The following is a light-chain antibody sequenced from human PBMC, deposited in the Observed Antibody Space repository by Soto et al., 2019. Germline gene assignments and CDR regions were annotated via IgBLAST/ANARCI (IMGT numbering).Light chain of an antibody. V-gene: IGKV3-11*01. Sequence: EIVLTQSPATLSLSPGERATLSCRASQSVSNYLAWYQQKPGQAPRLLIYDASNRATGIPARFSGSGSGTDLTLTISSLEPEDFAVYFCQHRAGWPPALTFGGGTKVEIK. CDR2: DAS. CDR3: QHRAGWPPALT. J-gene: IGKJ4*01. CDR1: QSVSNY.